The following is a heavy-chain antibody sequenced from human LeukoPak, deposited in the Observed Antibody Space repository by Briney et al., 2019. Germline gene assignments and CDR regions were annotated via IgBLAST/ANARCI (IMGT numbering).Heavy chain of an antibody. Sequence: PGGSLRLSCAASGFTFSSYAMSWVRQAPGEGLEWVSAISGSGGSTYYADSVKGRFTISRDNSKNTLYLQMNSLRAEDTAVYYCAKGVAYYYDSSVGYPFDYWGQGTLVTVSS. CDR2: ISGSGGST. V-gene: IGHV3-23*01. D-gene: IGHD3-22*01. J-gene: IGHJ4*02. CDR1: GFTFSSYA. CDR3: AKGVAYYYDSSVGYPFDY.